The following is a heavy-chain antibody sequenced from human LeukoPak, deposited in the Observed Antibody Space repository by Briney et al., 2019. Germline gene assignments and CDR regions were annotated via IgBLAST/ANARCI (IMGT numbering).Heavy chain of an antibody. J-gene: IGHJ4*02. CDR2: INLSGST. Sequence: SETLSLTCAVYGGSFSGYYWSWIRQPPGKGLEWIGEINLSGSTNYNPSLKSRVTISVDTSKNQFSLKLSSVTAADTAVYYCARGQRDRYDFWSGYYRWGQGTLVTVSS. CDR1: GGSFSGYY. CDR3: ARGQRDRYDFWSGYYR. D-gene: IGHD3-3*01. V-gene: IGHV4-34*01.